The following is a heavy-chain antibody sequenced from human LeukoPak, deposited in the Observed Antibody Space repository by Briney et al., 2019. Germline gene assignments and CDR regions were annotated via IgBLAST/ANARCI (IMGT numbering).Heavy chain of an antibody. V-gene: IGHV3-15*01. J-gene: IGHJ6*02. D-gene: IGHD3-3*01. CDR1: GFTFSSYA. CDR3: TTGGNYDFWSGYYYYYGMDV. CDR2: IKSKTDGGTT. Sequence: GGSLRLSCAASGFTFSSYAMSWVRQAPGKGLEWVGRIKSKTDGGTTDYAAPVKGRFTISRDDSKNTLYLQMNSLKTEDTAVYYCTTGGNYDFWSGYYYYYGMDVWGQGTTVTVSS.